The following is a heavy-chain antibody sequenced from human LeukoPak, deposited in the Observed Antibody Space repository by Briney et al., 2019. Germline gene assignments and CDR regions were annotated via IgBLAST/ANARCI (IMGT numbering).Heavy chain of an antibody. V-gene: IGHV3-23*01. CDR2: KWWWW. CDR1: GFTFSNYA. Sequence: GGSLRLSCDASGFTFSNYAMSWVRQAPGKGLEWVSSKWWWWFYADSVRGRFTISRDNSKNTLYLQMNSLRAEDTAVYYCAKDRIGGYCSSTSCYDAFDYWGQGTLVTVSS. D-gene: IGHD2-2*01. J-gene: IGHJ4*02. CDR3: AKDRIGGYCSSTSCYDAFDY.